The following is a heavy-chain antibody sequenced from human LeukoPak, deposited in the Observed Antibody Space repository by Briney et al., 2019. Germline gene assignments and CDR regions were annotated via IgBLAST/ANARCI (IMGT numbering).Heavy chain of an antibody. CDR3: ARVGTVNYYYGMDV. Sequence: SETVSLTCTVSGYSITSGYFWGWIRQPPGKELEWIGRIYHSGSTNYNSSLKSRVTISVDTSKNQISLKLNSVTAADTAVYYCARVGTVNYYYGMDVWGKGTTVTVSS. V-gene: IGHV4-38-2*02. D-gene: IGHD4-17*01. CDR2: IYHSGST. J-gene: IGHJ6*04. CDR1: GYSITSGYF.